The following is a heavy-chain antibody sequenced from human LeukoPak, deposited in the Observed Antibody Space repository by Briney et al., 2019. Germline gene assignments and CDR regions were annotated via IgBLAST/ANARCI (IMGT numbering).Heavy chain of an antibody. CDR2: IKRDGSEK. CDR3: ARDRRYYYDSSGYPMGDYYGMDV. CDR1: GFTFSSYW. Sequence: GGSLRLSCAASGFTFSSYWMSWVSQAPGKGLEWVANIKRDGSEKYYVDSVKGRFTISRDNAKNSLYLQMNSLRAEDTAVYYCARDRRYYYDSSGYPMGDYYGMDVWGQGTTVTVSS. D-gene: IGHD3-22*01. J-gene: IGHJ6*02. V-gene: IGHV3-7*01.